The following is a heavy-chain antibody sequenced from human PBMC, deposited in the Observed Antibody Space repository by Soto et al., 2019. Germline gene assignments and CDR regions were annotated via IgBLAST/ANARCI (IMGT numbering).Heavy chain of an antibody. CDR2: IYYSGST. J-gene: IGHJ4*02. V-gene: IGHV4-31*03. D-gene: IGHD1-26*01. CDR1: GGSISSGGYY. Sequence: QVQLQESGPGLVKPSQTLSLTCTVSGGSISSGGYYWSWIRQHPGQGLEWIGYIYYSGSTYYNPSLKSRVTISVDTPKNQFALKLSSVTAANTAVYYCARDVSALSREEYYFDYWGQGTLVTVSS. CDR3: ARDVSALSREEYYFDY.